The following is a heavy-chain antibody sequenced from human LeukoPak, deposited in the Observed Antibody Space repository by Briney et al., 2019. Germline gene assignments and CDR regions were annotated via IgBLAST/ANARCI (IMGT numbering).Heavy chain of an antibody. CDR3: ARNHYGHPLDY. D-gene: IGHD4-17*01. J-gene: IGHJ4*02. Sequence: SETLSLTCTVSGGSISSGDYYWSWIRQPPGKGLEWIGYIYHSGSTYYNPSLKSRVTISVDRSKNQFSLKLSSVTAADTAVYYCARNHYGHPLDYWGQGTLVTVSS. CDR2: IYHSGST. V-gene: IGHV4-30-2*01. CDR1: GGSISSGDYY.